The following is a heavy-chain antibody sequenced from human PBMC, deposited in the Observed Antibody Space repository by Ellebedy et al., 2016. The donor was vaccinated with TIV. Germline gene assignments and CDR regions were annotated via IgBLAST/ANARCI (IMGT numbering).Heavy chain of an antibody. CDR2: ISWNSGNI. D-gene: IGHD2/OR15-2a*01. V-gene: IGHV3-9*01. Sequence: SLKISXAASGFTFADCAMHWVRQTPGEGRDWDSDISWNSGNIGYLDSVKGRFTISRDNAKNSLDLQMNSLRAEDTAVYYCARAWATFNWFDPWGQGTLVTVSS. CDR3: ARAWATFNWFDP. J-gene: IGHJ5*02. CDR1: GFTFADCA.